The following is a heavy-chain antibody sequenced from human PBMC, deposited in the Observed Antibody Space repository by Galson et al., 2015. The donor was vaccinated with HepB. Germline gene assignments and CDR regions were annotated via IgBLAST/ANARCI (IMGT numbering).Heavy chain of an antibody. J-gene: IGHJ4*02. Sequence: SLRLSCAASGFTFSSYGMHWVRQAPGKGLEWVAVIWYDGSNKYYADSVKGRFTISRDNSKNTLYLQMNSLRAEDTAVYYCARCRYYYESSGYYQQPTGDYWGQGTLVTVSS. V-gene: IGHV3-33*01. D-gene: IGHD3-22*01. CDR3: ARCRYYYESSGYYQQPTGDY. CDR2: IWYDGSNK. CDR1: GFTFSSYG.